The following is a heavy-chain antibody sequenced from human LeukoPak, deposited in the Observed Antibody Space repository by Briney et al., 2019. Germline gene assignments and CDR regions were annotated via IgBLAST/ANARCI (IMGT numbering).Heavy chain of an antibody. CDR2: IYYSGST. CDR3: ARGEAPYCSSTSCYPNWLDP. V-gene: IGHV4-59*01. Sequence: SETLSLTCTVSGGSISSYYWSWIRQPPGKGLEWIGYIYYSGSTNYNPSLKSRVTISVDTSKNQFSLKLSSVTAADTAVYYCARGEAPYCSSTSCYPNWLDPWGQGTLVTVSS. CDR1: GGSISSYY. D-gene: IGHD2-2*01. J-gene: IGHJ5*02.